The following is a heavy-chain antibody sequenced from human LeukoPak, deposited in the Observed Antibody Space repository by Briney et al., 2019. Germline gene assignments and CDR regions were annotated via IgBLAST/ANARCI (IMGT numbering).Heavy chain of an antibody. CDR2: IYYSGST. CDR3: ARYYDGSYAFDI. D-gene: IGHD3-22*01. J-gene: IGHJ3*02. Sequence: SETLSLTCTVSGGSISSHYWSWIRQPPGKGLEWIGYIYYSGSTNYNPSLKSRVTISVDTSKNQFSLKLSSVTAANTAVYYCARYYDGSYAFDIWGQGTMVTVSS. V-gene: IGHV4-59*08. CDR1: GGSISSHY.